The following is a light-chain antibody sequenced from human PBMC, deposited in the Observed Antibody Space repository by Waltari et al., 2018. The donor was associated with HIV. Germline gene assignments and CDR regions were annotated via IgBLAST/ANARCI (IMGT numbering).Light chain of an antibody. J-gene: IGLJ2*01. V-gene: IGLV2-14*01. CDR1: SSDVGGYNY. Sequence: QSALTQPASVSGSPGQSITISCTGNSSDVGGYNYVSWYQQHPRKAPKLMIYEVSNRPSGVSNRVSGSKSGNTASLTISGLQAEDEADYYCSSYTSSSSVVFGGGTKLTVL. CDR2: EVS. CDR3: SSYTSSSSVV.